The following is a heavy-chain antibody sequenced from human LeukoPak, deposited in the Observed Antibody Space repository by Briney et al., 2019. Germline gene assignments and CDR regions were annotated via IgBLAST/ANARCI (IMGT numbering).Heavy chain of an antibody. CDR2: IYYSGST. CDR3: ARETYSYGEGSFDY. V-gene: IGHV4-59*01. CDR1: GGSISSYY. Sequence: SETLSLTCTVSGGSISSYYWSWIRQPPGKGLEWIGYIYYSGSTNYNPSLKSRVTISVDTSKNQFSLKLSSVTAADTAVYYCARETYSYGEGSFDYWGQGTLVTVSS. D-gene: IGHD5-18*01. J-gene: IGHJ4*02.